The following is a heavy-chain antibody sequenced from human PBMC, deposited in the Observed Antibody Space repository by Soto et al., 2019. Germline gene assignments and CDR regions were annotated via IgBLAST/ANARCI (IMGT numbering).Heavy chain of an antibody. J-gene: IGHJ6*02. V-gene: IGHV4-34*01. CDR2: INHSGST. CDR3: ARFPRTVTPGGGMDV. CDR1: GGSFSGYY. Sequence: QVQLQQWGAGLLKPSETLSLTCAVYGGSFSGYYWSWLRQPPGKGLEWIGEINHSGSTNYNPALKCLVTISVDTSKNQFSLKLSSVTAADTAVYYCARFPRTVTPGGGMDVWGQGATVTVS. D-gene: IGHD4-17*01.